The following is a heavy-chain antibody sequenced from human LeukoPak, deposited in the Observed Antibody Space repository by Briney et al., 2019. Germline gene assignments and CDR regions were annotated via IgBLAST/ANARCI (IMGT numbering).Heavy chain of an antibody. CDR3: ARDLRSSIWYYFDY. CDR1: GGSISGYY. V-gene: IGHV4-38-2*02. J-gene: IGHJ4*02. D-gene: IGHD6-13*01. CDR2: IYHSGST. Sequence: SETLSLTCTVSGGSISGYYWTWIRQPPGKGLEWIGSIYHSGSTYYNPSLKSRVTISVDTSKNQFSLKLSSVTAADTAVYYCARDLRSSIWYYFDYWGQGTLVTVSS.